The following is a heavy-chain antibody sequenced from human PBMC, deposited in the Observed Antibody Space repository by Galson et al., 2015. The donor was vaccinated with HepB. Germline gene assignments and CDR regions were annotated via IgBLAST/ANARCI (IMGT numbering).Heavy chain of an antibody. CDR1: GFTVSGSY. V-gene: IGHV3-66*01. Sequence: SLRLSCAASGFTVSGSYMSWVRQAPGKGLEWVSVVYSGGGTASADSVKGGLNISRDNSKNTLYLQMNNLRADDTALYFCARGKTGQDWGQGTLVTVSS. J-gene: IGHJ4*02. CDR2: VYSGGGT. D-gene: IGHD3-9*01. CDR3: ARGKTGQD.